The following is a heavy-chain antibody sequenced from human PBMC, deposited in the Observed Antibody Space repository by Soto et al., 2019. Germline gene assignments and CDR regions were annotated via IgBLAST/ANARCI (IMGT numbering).Heavy chain of an antibody. J-gene: IGHJ4*02. V-gene: IGHV4-31*03. CDR2: IYYSGST. CDR3: ARGSTVAAILFDY. Sequence: SETLSLTCTVSGDSISSGGYYWSWIRQHPGKGLEWIGYIYYSGSTYYNPSLKSRVIISVDTSKNQFSLKLSSVTAAVMAVYYCARGSTVAAILFDYWGQGTLVTVSS. D-gene: IGHD2-15*01. CDR1: GDSISSGGYY.